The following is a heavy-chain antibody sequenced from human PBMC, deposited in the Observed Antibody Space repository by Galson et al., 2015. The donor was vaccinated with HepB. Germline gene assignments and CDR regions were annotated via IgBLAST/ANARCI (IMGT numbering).Heavy chain of an antibody. CDR1: GFTFSDYY. V-gene: IGHV3-11*01. D-gene: IGHD1-26*01. CDR3: ARQSGQYPYNYYHMDV. CDR2: ISSSGSNI. J-gene: IGHJ6*03. Sequence: SLRLSCAASGFTFSDYYMSWIRQAPGKGLEWVSYISSSGSNIYFADSVKGRFSISRDNAKNSLYLQMNSLRAEDTAVYYCARQSGQYPYNYYHMDVWGRGTTVTVSS.